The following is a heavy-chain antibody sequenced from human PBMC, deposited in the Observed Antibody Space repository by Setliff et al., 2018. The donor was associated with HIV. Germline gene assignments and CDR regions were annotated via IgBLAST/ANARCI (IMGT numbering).Heavy chain of an antibody. CDR1: GGSISSYY. CDR2: IYTSGST. V-gene: IGHV4-4*09. Sequence: KASETLSLTCTVSGGSISSYYWSWIRQPPGKGLEWIGYIYTSGSTNYNPSPKSRVTISVDTSKNQFSLKLSSVTAADTAVYYCARDQANYYDSSGYYYFDYWVPETLLVTVSS. CDR3: ARDQANYYDSSGYYYFDY. J-gene: IGHJ4*03. D-gene: IGHD3-22*01.